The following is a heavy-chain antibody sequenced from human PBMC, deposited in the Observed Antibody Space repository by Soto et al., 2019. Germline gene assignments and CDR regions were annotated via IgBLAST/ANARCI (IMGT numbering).Heavy chain of an antibody. CDR1: GGSISSGGYY. Sequence: NPSETLSLTCTVSGGSISSGGYYWSWIRQHPGKGLEWIGYIYYSGSTYYNPSLKSRVTISVDTSKNQFSLKLSSVTAADTAVYYCAREHGPVPFDIWGQGTMVTVSS. J-gene: IGHJ3*02. V-gene: IGHV4-31*03. CDR2: IYYSGST. CDR3: AREHGPVPFDI.